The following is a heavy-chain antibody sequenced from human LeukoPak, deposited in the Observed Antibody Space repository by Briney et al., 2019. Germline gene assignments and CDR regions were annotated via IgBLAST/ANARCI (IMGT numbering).Heavy chain of an antibody. CDR3: AKDRDFWSGSMDV. CDR2: IWYGGSNK. V-gene: IGHV3-30*02. Sequence: GGSLRLSCATSGFTFSTSGMHWVRQAPGKGLEWVAVIWYGGSNKYYADSVKGRFTISRDNSKNTLYLQMNSLRAEDTAVYYCAKDRDFWSGSMDVWGKGTTVTVSS. J-gene: IGHJ6*04. D-gene: IGHD3-3*01. CDR1: GFTFSTSG.